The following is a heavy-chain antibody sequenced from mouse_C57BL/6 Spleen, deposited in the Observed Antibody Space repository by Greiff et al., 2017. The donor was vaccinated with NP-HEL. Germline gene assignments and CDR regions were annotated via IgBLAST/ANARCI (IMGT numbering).Heavy chain of an antibody. Sequence: EVQLMESGGDLVKPGGSLKLSCAASGFTFSSYGMSWVRQTPDKRLEWVATISSGGSYTYYPDSVKGRFTISRDNAKNTLYLQMSSLKSEDTAMYYCARQRDYSNYDYWGQGTTLTVSS. CDR2: ISSGGSYT. J-gene: IGHJ2*01. V-gene: IGHV5-6*01. CDR3: ARQRDYSNYDY. CDR1: GFTFSSYG. D-gene: IGHD2-5*01.